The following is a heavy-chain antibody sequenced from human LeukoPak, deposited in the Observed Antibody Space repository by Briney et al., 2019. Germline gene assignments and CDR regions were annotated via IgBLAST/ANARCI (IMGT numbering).Heavy chain of an antibody. Sequence: ASVKVSCKASGGTFSSYAISWVRQAPGQGLGWMGGIIPIFGTANYAQKFQGRVTITADKSTSTAYMELSSLRSEDTAVYYCARDRYYYDSSGYYFDYWGQGTLVTVSS. V-gene: IGHV1-69*06. CDR3: ARDRYYYDSSGYYFDY. CDR2: IIPIFGTA. J-gene: IGHJ4*02. CDR1: GGTFSSYA. D-gene: IGHD3-22*01.